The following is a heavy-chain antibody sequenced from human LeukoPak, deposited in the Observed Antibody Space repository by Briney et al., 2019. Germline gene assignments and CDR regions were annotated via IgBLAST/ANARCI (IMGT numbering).Heavy chain of an antibody. CDR3: ARAKTNQLLFRYYYYYYMDV. CDR2: VKEDVSEK. V-gene: IGHV3-7*01. Sequence: PGGSLRLSCAASGFTFSSHWMTWVRQAPGKGLEWVASVKEDVSEKYYVDSVKGRFTISRDNAKNSLYLQMNSLRVEDTAVYYCARAKTNQLLFRYYYYYYMDVWGKGTTVTVSS. J-gene: IGHJ6*03. CDR1: GFTFSSHW. D-gene: IGHD2-2*01.